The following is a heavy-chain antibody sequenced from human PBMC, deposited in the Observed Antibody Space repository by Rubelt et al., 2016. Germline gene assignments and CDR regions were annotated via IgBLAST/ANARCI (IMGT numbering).Heavy chain of an antibody. CDR3: ARGYYEDSSALTWAFDY. J-gene: IGHJ4*02. D-gene: IGHD3-22*01. CDR1: GYTFTSYA. Sequence: QVQLVQSGSELKKPGASVKVSCKASGYTFTSYAMNWVRQAPGQGLGWMGWINTNTGNPTYAQGCNGRFVCSLDTRGSTAYRQCSGLKGEDSAVYDCARGYYEDSSALTWAFDYWGQGTLVSVAA. CDR2: INTNTGNP. V-gene: IGHV7-4-1*02.